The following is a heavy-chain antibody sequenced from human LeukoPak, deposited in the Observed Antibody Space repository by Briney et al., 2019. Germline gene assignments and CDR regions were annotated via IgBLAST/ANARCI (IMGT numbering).Heavy chain of an antibody. D-gene: IGHD5-18*01. CDR1: GFTSSDDW. J-gene: IGHJ5*02. V-gene: IGHV3-15*01. CDR3: TRGGYGP. Sequence: GGSVRLSCAASGFTSSDDWMNWVRQAPGKGPEWVGHIKARRAGGTTEYAAPVGGRFTISRDDSRSILYLQMNNLKTEDTALYYCTRGGYGPWGLGTLVTVSS. CDR2: IKARRAGGTT.